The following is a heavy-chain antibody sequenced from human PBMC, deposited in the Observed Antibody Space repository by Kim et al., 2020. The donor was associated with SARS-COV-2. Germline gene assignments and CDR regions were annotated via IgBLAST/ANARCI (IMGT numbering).Heavy chain of an antibody. V-gene: IGHV3-74*01. CDR3: VSRDIAFDI. Sequence: GGSLRLSCVASGFTFSSYCMHWVRQAPGKGLEWVSLISSDGTKPDYADSVKGRFTISRDNAKNTLYLQMNSLRVEDTAVYYCVSRDIAFDIWGQGTVVTVSS. CDR1: GFTFSSYC. CDR2: ISSDGTKP. J-gene: IGHJ3*02.